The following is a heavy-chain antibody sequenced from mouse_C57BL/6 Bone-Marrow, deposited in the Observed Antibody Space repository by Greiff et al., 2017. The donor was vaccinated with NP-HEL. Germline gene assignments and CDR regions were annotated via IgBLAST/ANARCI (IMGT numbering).Heavy chain of an antibody. D-gene: IGHD4-1*01. Sequence: VQLHQSGPELVKPGASVKISCTASGYAFSSSWMNWVKQRPGKGLEWIGRIYPGDGDTNYNGKFKGKATLTADKSSSTAYMQLSSLTSEDSAVYFCARDWDHYFDYWGQGTTLTVSS. CDR3: ARDWDHYFDY. CDR1: GYAFSSSW. V-gene: IGHV1-82*01. J-gene: IGHJ2*01. CDR2: IYPGDGDT.